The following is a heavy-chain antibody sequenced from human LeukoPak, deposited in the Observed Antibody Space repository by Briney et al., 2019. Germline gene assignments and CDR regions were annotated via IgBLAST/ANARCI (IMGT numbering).Heavy chain of an antibody. CDR1: GFMFSTYS. CDR2: ISSRSNYI. V-gene: IGHV3-21*06. Sequence: GGSLRLSCAASGFMFSTYSMNWVRQAPGKGLEWVSLISSRSNYIYYADSEKGRFTISRDNAKNSVYLQMNSLRAEDTAVYYCARPYGSGSYSAPYYYFGLDVWGKGTTVTVSS. J-gene: IGHJ6*04. CDR3: ARPYGSGSYSAPYYYFGLDV. D-gene: IGHD3-10*01.